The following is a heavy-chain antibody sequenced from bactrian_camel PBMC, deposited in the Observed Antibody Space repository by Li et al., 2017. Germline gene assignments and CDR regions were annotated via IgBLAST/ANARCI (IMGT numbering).Heavy chain of an antibody. V-gene: IGHV3S55*01. Sequence: HVQLVESGGGSVQAGGSLRPSCVVSGYTFSTYCMGWFRQALGKEREGVATIGDDGTTTYADSVKGRFTISQDNAKNTLYLRMSSLKLEDTAMYYCAADPFHRLPGIATRTCGPLFDFSWRGEGTQVTVS. CDR1: GYTFSTYC. J-gene: IGHJ4*01. CDR3: AADPFHRLPGIATRTCGPLFDFSW. CDR2: IGDDGTT. D-gene: IGHD4*01.